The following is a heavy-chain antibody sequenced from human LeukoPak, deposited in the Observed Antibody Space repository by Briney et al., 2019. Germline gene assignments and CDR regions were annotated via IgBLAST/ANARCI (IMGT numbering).Heavy chain of an antibody. CDR3: ARRYRVYYYYMDV. V-gene: IGHV4-34*01. CDR1: GGSFSGYY. CDR2: INHSGST. Sequence: SETLSLTCAVYGGSFSGYYWSWIRQPPGKGLEWIGEINHSGSTNYNPSLKSRVTISVDTSKNQFSLKLGSVTAADTAVYYCARRYRVYYYYMDVWGKGTTVTVSS. D-gene: IGHD2-2*01. J-gene: IGHJ6*03.